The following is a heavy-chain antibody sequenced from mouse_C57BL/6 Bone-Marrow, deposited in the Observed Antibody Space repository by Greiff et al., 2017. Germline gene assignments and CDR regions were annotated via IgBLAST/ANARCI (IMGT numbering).Heavy chain of an antibody. D-gene: IGHD2-12*01. CDR3: ARSYDGYAMDY. V-gene: IGHV1-76*01. CDR2: IYPGSGNT. Sequence: VQLQQSGAELVRPGASVKLSCKASGYTFTDYYINWVKQRPGQGLEWIARIYPGSGNTYYNEKFKGKATLTAEKSSSTAYMQLSSLTSEDSAVYFCARSYDGYAMDYWGQGTSVTVSS. CDR1: GYTFTDYY. J-gene: IGHJ4*01.